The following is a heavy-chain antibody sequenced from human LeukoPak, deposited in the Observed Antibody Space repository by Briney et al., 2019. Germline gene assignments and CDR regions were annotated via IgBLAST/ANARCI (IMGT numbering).Heavy chain of an antibody. J-gene: IGHJ4*02. V-gene: IGHV3-30*02. CDR3: AKDGSGYDSSGYYPLPDY. Sequence: PGRSLRLSCAASGFNFSSYGMHWVRQGPGKGLEWVAFIRDDGSNKYYAVSVKGRFTISRDNSKNTLYLQMNRLRAEDTAVYYCAKDGSGYDSSGYYPLPDYWGQGTLVTVSS. CDR2: IRDDGSNK. D-gene: IGHD3-22*01. CDR1: GFNFSSYG.